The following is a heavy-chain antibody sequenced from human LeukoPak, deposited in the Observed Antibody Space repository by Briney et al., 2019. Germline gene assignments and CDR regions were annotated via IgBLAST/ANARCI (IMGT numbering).Heavy chain of an antibody. D-gene: IGHD3-10*01. CDR3: ARARITMVRGVIIRQPFDY. J-gene: IGHJ4*02. CDR1: GGTFNSYA. Sequence: GASVKVSCKASGGTFNSYAISWVRQAPGQGLEWMGGIIPIFGTANYAQKFQGRVTITTDESTSTAYMELSSLRSEDTAVYYCARARITMVRGVIIRQPFDYWGQGTLVTVSS. CDR2: IIPIFGTA. V-gene: IGHV1-69*05.